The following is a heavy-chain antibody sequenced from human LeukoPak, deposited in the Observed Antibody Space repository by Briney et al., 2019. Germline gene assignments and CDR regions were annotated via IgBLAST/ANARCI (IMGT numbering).Heavy chain of an antibody. CDR3: SSERYVDQDVLFDI. D-gene: IGHD3-9*01. V-gene: IGHV3-53*01. J-gene: IGHJ3*02. CDR1: RFNMSCNY. CDR2: IYSGGKT. Sequence: GGSLRLSCAASRFNMSCNYTNCVRQAPGKGLEWVSIIYSGGKTFYGDSVKGRFTTSRHNSKNTVSLQMNSLRTDDTALYYGSSERYVDQDVLFDIWGQGTMVTVSS.